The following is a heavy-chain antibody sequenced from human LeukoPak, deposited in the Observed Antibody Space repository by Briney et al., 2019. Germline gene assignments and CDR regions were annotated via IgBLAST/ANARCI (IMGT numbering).Heavy chain of an antibody. V-gene: IGHV1-18*01. CDR3: ARGSGSYLDLGMDV. CDR1: GYTFTSYG. Sequence: ASVKVSCKASGYTFTSYGISWVRQAPGQGLEWMGWISAYNGNTNYAQKLQGKVTMTTDTSTSTAYMELRSLRSDDTAVYYCARGSGSYLDLGMDVWGQGTTVTVSS. J-gene: IGHJ6*02. CDR2: ISAYNGNT. D-gene: IGHD1-26*01.